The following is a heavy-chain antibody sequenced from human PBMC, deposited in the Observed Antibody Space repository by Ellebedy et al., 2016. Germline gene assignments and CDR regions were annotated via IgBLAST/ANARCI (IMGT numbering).Heavy chain of an antibody. V-gene: IGHV3-9*01. CDR3: AKDASMITFGGVRVDY. CDR1: GFTFDEYA. J-gene: IGHJ4*02. D-gene: IGHD3-16*01. CDR2: ISRNSGNI. Sequence: GGSLRLSCAASGFTFDEYAMHWVRQAPGKGLEWVSGISRNSGNIGYADSVKGRFTISRDNAKNSLYLQMNSLRAEDTALYYCAKDASMITFGGVRVDYWGQGTLVTVSS.